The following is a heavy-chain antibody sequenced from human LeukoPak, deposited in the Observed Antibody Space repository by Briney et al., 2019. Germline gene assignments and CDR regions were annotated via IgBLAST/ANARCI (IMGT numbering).Heavy chain of an antibody. CDR3: AKDATNSSDWSSY. CDR1: GFTFSSYA. V-gene: IGHV3-23*01. CDR2: ISGSGGST. D-gene: IGHD6-19*01. J-gene: IGHJ4*02. Sequence: GRSLRLSCAASGFTFSSYAMSWVRQAPGRGLEWVSAISGSGGSTYYADSVKGRFTISRDNSKNTLYLQMNSLRAEDTAVYYCAKDATNSSDWSSYWGQGTLVTVSS.